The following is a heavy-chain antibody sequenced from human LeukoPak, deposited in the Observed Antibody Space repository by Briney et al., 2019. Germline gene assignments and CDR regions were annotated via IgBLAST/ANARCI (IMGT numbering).Heavy chain of an antibody. CDR3: ARASIQLWSSFDY. CDR2: ISSSGSTI. D-gene: IGHD5-18*01. V-gene: IGHV3-48*04. J-gene: IGHJ4*02. Sequence: GGSLRLSCAASGFTFRTYGMNWVRQAPGKGLEWVSYISSSGSTIYYADSVKGRFTISRDNAKNSLYLQMNSLRAEDTAVYYCARASIQLWSSFDYWGQGTLVTVSS. CDR1: GFTFRTYG.